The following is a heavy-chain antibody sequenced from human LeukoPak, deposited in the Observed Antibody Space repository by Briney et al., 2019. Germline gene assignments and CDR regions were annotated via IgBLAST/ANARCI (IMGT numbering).Heavy chain of an antibody. CDR1: GYTFTSYY. Sequence: ASVKVSCKASGYTFTSYYMHWVRQAPGQGLEWMGIINPSGGSTSYAQKFQGRVTMTRDMSTSTVYMELSSLRSEDTAVYYCARSIAVAASYYYFDYWGQGTLVTVSS. CDR3: ARSIAVAASYYYFDY. CDR2: INPSGGST. J-gene: IGHJ4*02. D-gene: IGHD6-19*01. V-gene: IGHV1-46*01.